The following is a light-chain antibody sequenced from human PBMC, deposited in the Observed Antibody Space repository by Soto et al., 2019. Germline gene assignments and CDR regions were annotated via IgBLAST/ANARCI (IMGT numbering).Light chain of an antibody. V-gene: IGLV1-47*01. J-gene: IGLJ1*01. CDR3: AAWDDSLSGPV. CDR2: RSN. CDR1: SSNIGSNY. Sequence: QSVLTQPPSASGTPGQRVTISCSGSSSNIGSNYVYWYQQLPGTAPKLLIYRSNQRPSGVPDRFSGSKSGTSASLAISGLRSEDEADYYCAAWDDSLSGPVFGNGTKVNVL.